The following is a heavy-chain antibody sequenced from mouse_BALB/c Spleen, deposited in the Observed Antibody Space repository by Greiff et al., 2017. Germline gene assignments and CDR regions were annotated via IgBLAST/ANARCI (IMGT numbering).Heavy chain of an antibody. Sequence: EVKLLESGPDLVKPSQSLSLTCTVTGYSITSGYSWYWIRQFPGNKLEWMGYIHYSGSTNYNPSFKSRISITRDTSKNQFFLQLNSVTTEDPATYYCSRLRDYDDGAWFAYWGQGTLVTVSA. CDR2: IHYSGST. CDR1: GYSITSGYS. J-gene: IGHJ3*01. D-gene: IGHD2-4*01. CDR3: SRLRDYDDGAWFAY. V-gene: IGHV3-1*02.